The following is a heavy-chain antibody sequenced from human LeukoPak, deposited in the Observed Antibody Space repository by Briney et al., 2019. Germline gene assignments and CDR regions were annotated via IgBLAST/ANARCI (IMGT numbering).Heavy chain of an antibody. V-gene: IGHV1-18*01. J-gene: IGHJ4*02. CDR1: GYTFTSYG. Sequence: ASLKLSCKASGYTFTSYGISWVPQAPGQGLEWMGWISAYNGNPNYTQKLQGRVTMTTETSTSPAYMELRSLRSDDTAVYYCARDSTTVTTFDYWGQGTLVTVSS. CDR2: ISAYNGNP. CDR3: ARDSTTVTTFDY. D-gene: IGHD4-17*01.